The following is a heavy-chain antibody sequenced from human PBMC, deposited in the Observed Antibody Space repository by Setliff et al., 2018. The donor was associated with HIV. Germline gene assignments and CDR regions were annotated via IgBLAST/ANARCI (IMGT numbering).Heavy chain of an antibody. CDR2: TMPISGTP. J-gene: IGHJ3*02. CDR3: ASRGTGIAVAGTEWNDAFDI. D-gene: IGHD6-19*01. Sequence: SVKVSCKASGGTFSSYAIYWVRQAPGQGLEWMGGTMPISGTPNYAQKFQGRVTITADESTSTAYMELSSLRSEDTAVYYCASRGTGIAVAGTEWNDAFDIWGQGTMVTVSS. CDR1: GGTFSSYA. V-gene: IGHV1-69*13.